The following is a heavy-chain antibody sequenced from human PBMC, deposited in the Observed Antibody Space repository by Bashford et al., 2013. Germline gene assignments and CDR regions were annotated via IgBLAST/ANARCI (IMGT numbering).Heavy chain of an antibody. D-gene: IGHD3-16*02. J-gene: IGHJ4*02. CDR3: ARDRYDYVWGSYRAFDY. V-gene: IGHV5-51*01. Sequence: WVRQMPGKGLEWMGIIYPGDSDTRYSPSFQGQVTISADKSISTAYLQWSSLRAEDTAVYYCARDRYDYVWGSYRAFDYWGQGTLVTVSS. CDR2: IYPGDSDT.